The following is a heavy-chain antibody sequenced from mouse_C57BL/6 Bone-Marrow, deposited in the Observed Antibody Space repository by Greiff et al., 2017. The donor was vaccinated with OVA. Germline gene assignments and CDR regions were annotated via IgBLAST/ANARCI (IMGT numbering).Heavy chain of an antibody. CDR1: GFTFSDYY. CDR2: ISNGGGST. CDR3: VVVATDFDV. Sequence: EVKLMESGGGLVQPGGSLKLSCAASGFTFSDYYMYWVRQTPEKRLEWVAYISNGGGSTYYPDTVKGRFTISRDNAKNTLYLQMSRLKSEDTAMYYCVVVATDFDVWGTGTTVTVSS. D-gene: IGHD1-1*01. V-gene: IGHV5-12*01. J-gene: IGHJ1*03.